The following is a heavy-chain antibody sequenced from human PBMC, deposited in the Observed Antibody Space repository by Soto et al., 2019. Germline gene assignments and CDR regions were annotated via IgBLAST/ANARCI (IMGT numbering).Heavy chain of an antibody. D-gene: IGHD6-25*01. Sequence: QVQLVQSGAEVVKPGASVKVSCKASGYTFTTYFLHWVRQAPGQGLEWLGWIFPGSGGTNYAQEFQGRVTMTRDTSINTAYMELSRLTSDDTGVYYCAREWQRGTDYWGQGALITVSS. J-gene: IGHJ4*02. CDR1: GYTFTTYF. V-gene: IGHV1-2*02. CDR3: AREWQRGTDY. CDR2: IFPGSGGT.